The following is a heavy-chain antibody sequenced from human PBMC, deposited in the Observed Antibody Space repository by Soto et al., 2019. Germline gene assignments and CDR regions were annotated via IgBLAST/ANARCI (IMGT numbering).Heavy chain of an antibody. J-gene: IGHJ4*02. V-gene: IGHV1-18*01. D-gene: IGHD1-1*01. CDR2: ISAYNGNT. CDR3: AKTIGNDY. CDR1: GYTFTNYG. Sequence: QVQLVQSGAEVKKPGASVKVSCKASGYTFTNYGLSWVRQAPGQGLEWVGWISAYNGNTNYAQKLQGTVTLTTNTSTSTAYMEVRSLRSDDTAVYYCAKTIGNDYWGQGTLVTVSS.